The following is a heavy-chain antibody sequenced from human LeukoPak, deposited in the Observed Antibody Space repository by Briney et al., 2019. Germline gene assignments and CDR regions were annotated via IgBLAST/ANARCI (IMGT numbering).Heavy chain of an antibody. D-gene: IGHD2-15*01. CDR2: IYYSGST. J-gene: IGHJ5*02. CDR1: GGSISSYY. Sequence: PSETLSLTCSVSGGSISSYYWSWIRQPPGKGLEWIGYIYYSGSTNYNPSLKSRVTISVDTSKNQFSLKLSSVTAADTAVYYCARAYCSGGICYSNNWFDPWGQGTLVTVSS. CDR3: ARAYCSGGICYSNNWFDP. V-gene: IGHV4-59*01.